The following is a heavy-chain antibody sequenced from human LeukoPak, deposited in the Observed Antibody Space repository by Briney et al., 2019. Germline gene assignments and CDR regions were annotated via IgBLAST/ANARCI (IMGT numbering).Heavy chain of an antibody. Sequence: PGGSLGLSCAASGFTVSNNYMNWVRQALGRGLEWVSAISGSGGSTYYADSVKGRFTISRDNSKNTLYLQMNSLRAEDTAVYYCAKDVRMIRAPDYFDYWGQGTLVTVSS. J-gene: IGHJ4*02. CDR1: GFTVSNNY. D-gene: IGHD2/OR15-2a*01. CDR2: ISGSGGST. V-gene: IGHV3-23*01. CDR3: AKDVRMIRAPDYFDY.